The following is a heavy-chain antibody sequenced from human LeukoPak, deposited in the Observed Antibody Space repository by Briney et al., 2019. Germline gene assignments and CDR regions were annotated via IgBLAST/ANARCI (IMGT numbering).Heavy chain of an antibody. J-gene: IGHJ4*02. CDR3: ARGGREYKYGRELDH. CDR2: ISDYNRNT. CDR1: GYTFTNYG. V-gene: IGHV1-18*01. D-gene: IGHD5-18*01. Sequence: ASVKVSCKASGYTFTNYGINWARLAPGQGLEWMGWISDYNRNTYYAQKLQGRVTMTTDTFTGTAYMELRGLRSDDTAVYYCARGGREYKYGRELDHWGQGTLVTVSS.